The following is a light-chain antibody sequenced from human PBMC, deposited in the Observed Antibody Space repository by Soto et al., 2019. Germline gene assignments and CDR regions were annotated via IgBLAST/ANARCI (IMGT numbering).Light chain of an antibody. Sequence: ERVLTPSPGTLSLSPGERSTLSCRSSQSVSSSYLAWYQQKPGQAPRLLIYGASTRATDVPDRFSGSGSGADFTLSISRLEPEDFAVYYCQQYGSSPPRTFGQGTKVDIK. CDR3: QQYGSSPPRT. CDR1: QSVSSSY. V-gene: IGKV3-20*01. J-gene: IGKJ1*01. CDR2: GAS.